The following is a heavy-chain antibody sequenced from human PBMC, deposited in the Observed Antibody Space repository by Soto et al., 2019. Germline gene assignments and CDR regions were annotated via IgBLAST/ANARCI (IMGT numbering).Heavy chain of an antibody. J-gene: IGHJ4*02. D-gene: IGHD2-15*01. CDR1: GFTFSSYW. CDR3: ARGNGDCSGGSCYGITYFDF. V-gene: IGHV3-74*01. CDR2: INSDGSST. Sequence: PGGSLRLSCAASGFTFSSYWMHWVRQAPGKGLVWVSRINSDGSSTSYADSVKGRFTISRDNAKNTLYLQMNSLRAEDTAVYYCARGNGDCSGGSCYGITYFDFWGQGTLVTVSS.